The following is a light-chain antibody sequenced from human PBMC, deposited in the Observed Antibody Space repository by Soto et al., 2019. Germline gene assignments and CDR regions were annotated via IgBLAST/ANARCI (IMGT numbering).Light chain of an antibody. J-gene: IGLJ1*01. V-gene: IGLV2-11*01. CDR2: DVN. CDR1: SSDVGGYNS. CDR3: CSYAGTYTYV. Sequence: QSALTQPRSVSGSPGQSVTISCGGTSSDVGGYNSVSWYQQHPGKAPKLLIYDVNKRPSGVPDRFSGSKSGNTASLTISGLQAEDEADYYCCSYAGTYTYVFGTETKVTVL.